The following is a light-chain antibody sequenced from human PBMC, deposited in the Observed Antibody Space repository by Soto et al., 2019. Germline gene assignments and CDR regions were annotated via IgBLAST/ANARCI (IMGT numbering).Light chain of an antibody. CDR2: EVS. V-gene: IGLV2-8*01. CDR1: SSDVGGYNY. CDR3: SSYAGSNIHYV. Sequence: QSALAQPPSASGSPGQSVTISCTGTSSDVGGYNYVSWYQQHPGKAPKLIIYEVSKRPSGVPDRFSGSKSGSTASLTVSGLQAEDEADDYCSSYAGSNIHYVFGTGTKVTV. J-gene: IGLJ1*01.